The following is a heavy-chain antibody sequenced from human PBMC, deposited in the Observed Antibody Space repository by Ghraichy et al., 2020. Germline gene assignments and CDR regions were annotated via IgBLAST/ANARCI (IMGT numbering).Heavy chain of an antibody. J-gene: IGHJ4*02. V-gene: IGHV3-48*03. Sequence: GGSLRLSCAASGFTFSSYEMNWVRQAPGKGLEWVSYISSSGSTIYYADSVKGRFTISRDNAKNSLYLQMNSLRAEDTAVYYCARVPTKFIWFRELGSDYWGQGTLVTVSS. CDR3: ARVPTKFIWFRELGSDY. CDR1: GFTFSSYE. D-gene: IGHD3-10*01. CDR2: ISSSGSTI.